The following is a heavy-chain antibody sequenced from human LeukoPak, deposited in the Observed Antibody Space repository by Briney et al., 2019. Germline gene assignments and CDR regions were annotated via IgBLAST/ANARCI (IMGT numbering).Heavy chain of an antibody. CDR2: IYYSGST. CDR1: GGSISSYY. CDR3: ARYGSGSSIDY. D-gene: IGHD3-10*01. Sequence: SETLSLTCTVSGGSISSYYWIWIRQPPGKGLEWIGYIYYSGSTNYNPSLKSRVTISLDTSKNQFSLKLSSVTAADMAVYYCARYGSGSSIDYWGQGTLVTVSS. J-gene: IGHJ4*02. V-gene: IGHV4-59*01.